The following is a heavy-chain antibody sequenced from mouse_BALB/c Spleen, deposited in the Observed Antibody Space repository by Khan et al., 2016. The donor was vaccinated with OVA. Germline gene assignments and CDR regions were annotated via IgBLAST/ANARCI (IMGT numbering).Heavy chain of an antibody. J-gene: IGHJ1*01. V-gene: IGHV1S56*01. CDR2: IYPGDGRT. Sequence: QVQLQQSGPELVKPGASVKMSCKASGYTLISYYIHWVKQRPGQGLEWIGWIYPGDGRTKYNEKCKDKTTLTADKYTSTAYTLLSSLTSEDSAIFCSAISYCGSFWYFDDWGAETTVTVSS. CDR1: GYTLISYY. CDR3: AISYCGSFWYFDD. D-gene: IGHD1-1*01.